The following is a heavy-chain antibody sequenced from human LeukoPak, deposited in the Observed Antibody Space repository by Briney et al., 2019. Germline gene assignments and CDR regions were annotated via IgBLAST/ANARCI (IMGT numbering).Heavy chain of an antibody. Sequence: GGSLRLSCAASGFPLSSYSMHWVRQAPGNGLEWVAVISNDGSHKYYAASVKGRFIISRDNSKNTLSLQMNTLRPDDTAVFYCARDPNRLADYGGDYFDHWGQGTLVTASS. J-gene: IGHJ4*02. V-gene: IGHV3-30*04. CDR1: GFPLSSYS. CDR3: ARDPNRLADYGGDYFDH. D-gene: IGHD4-23*01. CDR2: ISNDGSHK.